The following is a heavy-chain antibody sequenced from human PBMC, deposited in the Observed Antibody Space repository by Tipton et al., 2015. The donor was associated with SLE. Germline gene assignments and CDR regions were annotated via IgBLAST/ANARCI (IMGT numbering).Heavy chain of an antibody. V-gene: IGHV4-38-2*02. D-gene: IGHD2-2*01. CDR3: ARDPMPSGRLRGAFDI. CDR2: IYYSGST. J-gene: IGHJ3*02. CDR1: GHSISTDYY. Sequence: TLSLTCAVSGHSISTDYYWGWIRQPPGKGLEWIGSIYYSGSTYYNPSLKSRVTISVDTSKNQFSLKLSSVTAADTAVYYCARDPMPSGRLRGAFDIWGQGTMVTVSS.